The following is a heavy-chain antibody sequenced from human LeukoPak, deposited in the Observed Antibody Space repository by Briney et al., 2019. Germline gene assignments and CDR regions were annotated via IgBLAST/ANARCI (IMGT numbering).Heavy chain of an antibody. Sequence: SETLSLTCAVYGGSFSGYYWSWIRQPPGKGLEWIGRIYTSGSTNYNPSLKSRVTMSVDTSKNQFSLKLSSVTAADTAVYYCAATYYYGSGSLNYWGQGTLVTVSS. CDR1: GGSFSGYY. J-gene: IGHJ4*02. CDR2: IYTSGST. V-gene: IGHV4-59*10. CDR3: AATYYYGSGSLNY. D-gene: IGHD3-10*01.